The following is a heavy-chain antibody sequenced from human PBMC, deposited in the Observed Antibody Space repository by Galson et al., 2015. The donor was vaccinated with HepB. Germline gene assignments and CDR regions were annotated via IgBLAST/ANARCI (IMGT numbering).Heavy chain of an antibody. CDR3: ARPANLYCTNGVCPDWYFDL. J-gene: IGHJ2*01. Sequence: SVKVSCKASGGTFSSYAISWVRQAPGQGLEWMGGIIPIFGTANYAQKFQGRVTITADESTSTAYMELSSLRSEDTAVYYCARPANLYCTNGVCPDWYFDLWGRGTLVTVSS. CDR2: IIPIFGTA. CDR1: GGTFSSYA. D-gene: IGHD2-8*01. V-gene: IGHV1-69*13.